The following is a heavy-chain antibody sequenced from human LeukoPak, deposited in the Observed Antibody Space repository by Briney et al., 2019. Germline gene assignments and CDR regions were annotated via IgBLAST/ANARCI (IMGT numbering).Heavy chain of an antibody. V-gene: IGHV3-7*01. CDR3: AKVAKYYYGPETYYFFEQ. CDR2: INQDGTEK. J-gene: IGHJ4*02. CDR1: GLTFTTSG. D-gene: IGHD3-10*01. Sequence: GGSLRLSCAASGLTFTTSGMSWVRQAPGKGLEWVANINQDGTEKYYVDSVKGRFTISRDYAKNSLYLQMNSLRVEDTAVYYCAKVAKYYYGPETYYFFEQWGQGTPVTASS.